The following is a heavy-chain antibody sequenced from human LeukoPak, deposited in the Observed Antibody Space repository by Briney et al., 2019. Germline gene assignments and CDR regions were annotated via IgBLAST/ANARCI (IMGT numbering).Heavy chain of an antibody. J-gene: IGHJ4*02. CDR3: ARFGDSSGYWLTGFDY. D-gene: IGHD3-22*01. Sequence: SETLSLTCAVYGGSFSGYYWSWIRQPPGKGLEWIGEINHSGSTNYNPSLKSRVTISVDTSKNQFSLKLSSVTAADTAVYYCARFGDSSGYWLTGFDYWGQGTLVTVSS. CDR1: GGSFSGYY. CDR2: INHSGST. V-gene: IGHV4-34*01.